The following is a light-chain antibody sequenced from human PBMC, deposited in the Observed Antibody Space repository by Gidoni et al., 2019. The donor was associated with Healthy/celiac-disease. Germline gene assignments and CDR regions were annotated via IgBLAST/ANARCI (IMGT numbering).Light chain of an antibody. V-gene: IGKV1-39*01. CDR3: QQSYSTPLT. Sequence: DIQMTPSPSSLSASVGDRVTITCRASQSISSYLNWYQQKPGKAPKLLIYAASSLQSGVPSRFSGSGSGTDFTPTISSLQPEDFATYYCQQSYSTPLTFGGGTKVEIK. CDR2: AAS. CDR1: QSISSY. J-gene: IGKJ4*01.